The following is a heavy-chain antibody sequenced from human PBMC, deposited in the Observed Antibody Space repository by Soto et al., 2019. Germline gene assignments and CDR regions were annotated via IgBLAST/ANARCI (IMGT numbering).Heavy chain of an antibody. CDR3: ARYSSSWSVGYFDY. J-gene: IGHJ4*02. D-gene: IGHD6-13*01. CDR2: IYYSGST. V-gene: IGHV4-59*08. CDR1: GGSISSYY. Sequence: SETLSLTCTVSGGSISSYYLSWIRQPPGKGLEWIGYIYYSGSTNYNPSLKSRVTISVDTSKNQFSLKLSSVTAADTAVYYCARYSSSWSVGYFDYWGQGTLVTSPQ.